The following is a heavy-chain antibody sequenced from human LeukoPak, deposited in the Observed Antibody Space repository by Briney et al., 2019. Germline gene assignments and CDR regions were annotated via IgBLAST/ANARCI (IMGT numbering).Heavy chain of an antibody. CDR2: ISYDGSNK. V-gene: IGHV3-30*18. Sequence: GKSLRLSCAASGFTFSSYGMHWVRQGPGKGLEWVAVISYDGSNKYYADSVKGRFTISRDNSKNTLYLQMNSLRAEDTAVYYCAKDSEVAVAGISAMDYWGQGTLVTVSS. D-gene: IGHD6-19*01. J-gene: IGHJ4*02. CDR3: AKDSEVAVAGISAMDY. CDR1: GFTFSSYG.